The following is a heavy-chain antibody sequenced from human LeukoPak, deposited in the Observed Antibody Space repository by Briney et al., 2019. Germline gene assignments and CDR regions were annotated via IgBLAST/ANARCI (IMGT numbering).Heavy chain of an antibody. V-gene: IGHV4-30-2*01. CDR3: ARWNYYGSGSYRFDY. J-gene: IGHJ4*02. Sequence: SQTLSLTCTVSGGSISSGGYYWSWIRQPPGKGLEWTGYIYHSGSTYYNPSLKSRVTISVDRSKNQFSLKLSSVTAADTAVYYCARWNYYGSGSYRFDYWGQGTLVTVSS. D-gene: IGHD3-10*01. CDR2: IYHSGST. CDR1: GGSISSGGYY.